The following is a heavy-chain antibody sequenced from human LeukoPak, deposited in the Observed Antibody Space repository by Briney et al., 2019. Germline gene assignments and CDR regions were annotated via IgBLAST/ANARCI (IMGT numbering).Heavy chain of an antibody. CDR2: FDPEDGET. Sequence: ASVKVSCKVSGHTLTELSMHWVRQAPGKGLEWMGGFDPEDGETIYAQKFQGRVTMTEDTSTDTAYMELSSLRSEDTAVYYCAMYSGWYDYFDYWGQGTLVTVSS. CDR1: GHTLTELS. J-gene: IGHJ4*02. V-gene: IGHV1-24*01. CDR3: AMYSGWYDYFDY. D-gene: IGHD6-19*01.